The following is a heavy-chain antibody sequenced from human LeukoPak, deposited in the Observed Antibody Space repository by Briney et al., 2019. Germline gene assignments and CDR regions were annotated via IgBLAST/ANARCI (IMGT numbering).Heavy chain of an antibody. Sequence: PGGSLRLSCAASGFSVSTHYMNWVRQAPGKGLEWVSVIYCGGSTYYADSVKGRFTISRDNSKNTLYLQMNSLRAEDTAVYYCARDLTTVTETYYYYYYGMAVWGKGTTVTVSS. CDR3: ARDLTTVTETYYYYYYGMAV. CDR1: GFSVSTHY. V-gene: IGHV3-66*02. CDR2: IYCGGST. J-gene: IGHJ6*04. D-gene: IGHD4-17*01.